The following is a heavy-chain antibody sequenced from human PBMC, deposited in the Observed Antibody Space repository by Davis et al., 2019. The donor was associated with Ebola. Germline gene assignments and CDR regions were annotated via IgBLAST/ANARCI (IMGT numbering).Heavy chain of an antibody. Sequence: MPSETLSLTCTVSGGSISSYYWSWIRQPPGKGLEWIGYIYYSGSTNYNPSLKSRVTISVDTSKNQFSLRLSSVTAADTAVYYCARYPAIAAAGTGYYYGMDVWGKGTTVTVSS. V-gene: IGHV4-59*08. CDR3: ARYPAIAAAGTGYYYGMDV. CDR2: IYYSGST. CDR1: GGSISSYY. D-gene: IGHD6-13*01. J-gene: IGHJ6*04.